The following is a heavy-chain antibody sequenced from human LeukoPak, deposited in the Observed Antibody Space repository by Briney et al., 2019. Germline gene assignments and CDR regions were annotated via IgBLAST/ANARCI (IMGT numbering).Heavy chain of an antibody. D-gene: IGHD6-13*01. CDR1: VYTFTGYY. V-gene: IGHV1-2*02. CDR3: ATYSSTWSA. CDR2: INPKSGDT. J-gene: IGHJ4*02. Sequence: ASVKVSCKASVYTFTGYYMHWVRQAPGQGLEWMGWINPKSGDTNYAQKFQGRVTVTKDTSISTAYMELSRLSFDDTAVYYCATYSSTWSAWGQGTLVTVSS.